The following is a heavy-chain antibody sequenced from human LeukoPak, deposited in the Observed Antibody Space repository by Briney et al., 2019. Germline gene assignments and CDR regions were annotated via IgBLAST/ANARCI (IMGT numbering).Heavy chain of an antibody. D-gene: IGHD2-2*01. V-gene: IGHV3-48*04. CDR2: ISRSRSTI. Sequence: HAGGSLRLSCAASGFTFSSYSMNWVRQAPGKGLEWVSYISRSRSTIYYADSVRGRFTISRENDKKSMYLQMNSLTAEDRAVYYCARDPAADYYYYYMDVWGKGTTVTVSS. CDR3: ARDPAADYYYYYMDV. CDR1: GFTFSSYS. J-gene: IGHJ6*03.